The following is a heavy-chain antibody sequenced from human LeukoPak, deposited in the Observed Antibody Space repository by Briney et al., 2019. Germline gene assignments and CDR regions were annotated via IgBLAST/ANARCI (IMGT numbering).Heavy chain of an antibody. CDR3: ARAEVYYDSSGYSGGDY. CDR1: GFTFDDYG. D-gene: IGHD3-22*01. V-gene: IGHV3-20*04. J-gene: IGHJ4*02. CDR2: INWNGGST. Sequence: GGSLRLSCAASGFTFDDYGMSWVRQAPGKGLEWVSGINWNGGSTGYADSVKGRFTISRDNAKNSLYLQMNSLRAEDTALYYCARAEVYYDSSGYSGGDYWGQGTLVTVSS.